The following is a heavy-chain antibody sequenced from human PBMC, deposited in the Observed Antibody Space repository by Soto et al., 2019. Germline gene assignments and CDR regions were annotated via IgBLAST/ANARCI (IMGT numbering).Heavy chain of an antibody. CDR3: TRERTSERSMLALVYLGELSHDAFDI. CDR1: GFTFGDYA. V-gene: IGHV3-49*03. D-gene: IGHD3-16*02. J-gene: IGHJ3*02. Sequence: GGSLRLSYTASGFTFGDYAMSWFRQAPGKGLEWVGFIRSKAYGGTTEYAASVKGRFTISRDDSKSIAYLQMNSLKTEDTAVYYCTRERTSERSMLALVYLGELSHDAFDIWGQGTMVTVSS. CDR2: IRSKAYGGTT.